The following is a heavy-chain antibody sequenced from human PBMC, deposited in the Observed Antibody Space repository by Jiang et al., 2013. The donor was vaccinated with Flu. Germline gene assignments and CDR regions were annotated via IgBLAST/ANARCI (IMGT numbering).Heavy chain of an antibody. CDR1: GFAFNSYA. J-gene: IGHJ3*02. CDR2: IWFDGSNK. Sequence: VQLLESGGGVVQAGKSLRLACAASGFAFNSYAMHWVRQAPGKGLEWVSFIWFDGSNKHFADSVKGRFTISRDNSKNILYLQMDSLRGGDTATYYCAGDPPGSGFAFHIWGQGTVVTV. CDR3: AGDPPGSGFAFHI. D-gene: IGHD6-25*01. V-gene: IGHV3-33*01.